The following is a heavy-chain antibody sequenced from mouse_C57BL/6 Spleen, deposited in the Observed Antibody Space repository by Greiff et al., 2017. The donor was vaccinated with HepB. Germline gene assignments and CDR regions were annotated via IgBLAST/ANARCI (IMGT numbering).Heavy chain of an antibody. J-gene: IGHJ1*03. CDR3: ARRYYYGSSHYWYFDV. D-gene: IGHD1-1*01. CDR2: IDPSDSYT. V-gene: IGHV1-69*01. Sequence: QVQLQQPGAELVMPGASVKLSCKASGYTFTSYWMHWVKQRPGQGLEWIGEIDPSDSYTNYNQKFKGKSTLTVDKSSSTAYMQLSSLTSEDSAVYYCARRYYYGSSHYWYFDVWGTGTTVTVSS. CDR1: GYTFTSYW.